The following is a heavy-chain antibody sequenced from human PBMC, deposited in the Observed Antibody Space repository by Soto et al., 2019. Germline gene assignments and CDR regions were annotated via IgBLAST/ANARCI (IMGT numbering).Heavy chain of an antibody. CDR1: GFTFSSYA. Sequence: QVQLVESGGGVVQPGRSLRLSCAASGFTFSSYAMHWVRQAPGKGLEWVAVISYDGSNKYYADSVKGRFTISRDNSKNTMYLQRNSLRAEDTAVYYCARDSDNIVVVVAATRGRRYGMDVWGQGTTVTVSS. J-gene: IGHJ6*02. D-gene: IGHD2-15*01. CDR3: ARDSDNIVVVVAATRGRRYGMDV. V-gene: IGHV3-30-3*01. CDR2: ISYDGSNK.